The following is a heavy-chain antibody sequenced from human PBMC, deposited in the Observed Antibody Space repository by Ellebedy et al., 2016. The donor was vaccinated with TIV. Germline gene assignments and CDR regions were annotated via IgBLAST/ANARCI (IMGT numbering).Heavy chain of an antibody. Sequence: GESLKISCAASGFTFSNTWMNWVRQAPRKGLEWVGHIKSKIEGEATDYAAPAQGRFSISRDDSKNTLYLQINSLKTDDTGVYYCASDSPSLGAVELDYWGQGTLVAVSS. V-gene: IGHV3-15*07. CDR1: GFTFSNTW. D-gene: IGHD1-26*01. CDR3: ASDSPSLGAVELDY. J-gene: IGHJ4*02. CDR2: IKSKIEGEAT.